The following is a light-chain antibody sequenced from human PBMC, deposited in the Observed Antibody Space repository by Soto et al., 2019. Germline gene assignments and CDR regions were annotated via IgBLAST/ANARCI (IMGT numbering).Light chain of an antibody. J-gene: IGLJ1*01. Sequence: QSALTQPPSAPGSPGQSVTISCTGTKGDIGVYDFVSWYQHHPGKAPRLIIYEVVQRPSGVPDRFSGSKSGNTASLTVSGLQAADEADYFCKSYAGSNTYVFGSGTKLTVL. V-gene: IGLV2-8*01. CDR2: EVV. CDR3: KSYAGSNTYV. CDR1: KGDIGVYDF.